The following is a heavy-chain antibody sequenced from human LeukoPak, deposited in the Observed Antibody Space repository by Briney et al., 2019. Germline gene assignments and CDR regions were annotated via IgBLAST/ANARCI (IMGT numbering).Heavy chain of an antibody. Sequence: ASVKVSCKASEYTFTGYYMHWVRQAPGQGLEWMGWINPNSGGTNYAQKFQGRVTMTRDTSISTAYMELSRLRSDDTAVYYCARGLGELSIGTYYYYGMDVWGQGTTVTVSS. J-gene: IGHJ6*02. CDR2: INPNSGGT. CDR1: EYTFTGYY. CDR3: ARGLGELSIGTYYYYGMDV. V-gene: IGHV1-2*02. D-gene: IGHD3-16*02.